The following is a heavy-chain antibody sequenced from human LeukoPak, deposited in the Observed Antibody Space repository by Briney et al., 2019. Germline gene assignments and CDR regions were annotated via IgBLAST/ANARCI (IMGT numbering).Heavy chain of an antibody. CDR3: ARVLSGSYYYYYYYMDV. Sequence: GSLRLSCAASGLTVSSNCMSWVRQAPGKGLEWVSVIYSGGNTYYADSVKGRFTISRDNSKNTLYLQMNGLRAEDTAVYYCARVLSGSYYYYYYYMDVWGKGTTVTISS. CDR2: IYSGGNT. D-gene: IGHD3-10*01. J-gene: IGHJ6*03. V-gene: IGHV3-53*01. CDR1: GLTVSSNC.